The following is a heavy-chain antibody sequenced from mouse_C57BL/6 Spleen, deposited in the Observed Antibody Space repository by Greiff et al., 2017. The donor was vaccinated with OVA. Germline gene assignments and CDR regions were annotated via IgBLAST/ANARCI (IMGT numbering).Heavy chain of an antibody. D-gene: IGHD2-1*01. Sequence: QVQLKQPGAELVRPGSSVKLSCKASGYTFTSYWMHWVKQRPIQGLEWIGNIDPSDSETHYNQKFKDKATLTVDKSSSTAYMQLSSLTSEDSAVYYCARSYYGNYVWDYWGQGTTLTVSS. V-gene: IGHV1-52*01. CDR2: IDPSDSET. CDR1: GYTFTSYW. J-gene: IGHJ2*01. CDR3: ARSYYGNYVWDY.